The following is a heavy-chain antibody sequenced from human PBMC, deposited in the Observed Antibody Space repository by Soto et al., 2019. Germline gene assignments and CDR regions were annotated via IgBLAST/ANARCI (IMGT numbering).Heavy chain of an antibody. Sequence: QVQLVESGGGVVQPGRSLRLSCAASGFPFTTYGMHWVREGPGKGLEWVAVISYDGSNKYYADSVKGRFTISRDNSKNTLYLQMNSLRPEDTALYXXXGGQYYFDYRGQGTLVTVSS. CDR1: GFPFTTYG. CDR2: ISYDGSNK. V-gene: IGHV3-30*03. J-gene: IGHJ4*02. D-gene: IGHD3-10*01. CDR3: XGGQYYFDY.